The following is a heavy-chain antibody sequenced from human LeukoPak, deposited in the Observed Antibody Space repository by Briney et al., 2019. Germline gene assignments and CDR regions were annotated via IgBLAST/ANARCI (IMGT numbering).Heavy chain of an antibody. J-gene: IGHJ4*02. D-gene: IGHD3-22*01. Sequence: ASVKVSCKASGYTFTSYGISWVRQAPGQGLEWMGWISVYNGNTNYAQKLQGRVTMTTDTSTSTAYMELRSLRSDDTAVYYCARVDYYDSSGYGPDYWGQGTLVTVSS. V-gene: IGHV1-18*01. CDR3: ARVDYYDSSGYGPDY. CDR2: ISVYNGNT. CDR1: GYTFTSYG.